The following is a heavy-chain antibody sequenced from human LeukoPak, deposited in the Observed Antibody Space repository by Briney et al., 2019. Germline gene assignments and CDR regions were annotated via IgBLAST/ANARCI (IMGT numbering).Heavy chain of an antibody. J-gene: IGHJ4*02. CDR2: IKQDGSER. V-gene: IGHV3-7*01. CDR3: ARDWGAYYHFFDY. Sequence: GGSLRLSCEASGFSMSVYWMSWARQAPGKGLEWVGNIKQDGSERNYVDSVKGRFTISRDNARKSLYLQMNSLRGEDTAVYYCARDWGAYYHFFDYWGQGTLVTVSS. D-gene: IGHD3-22*01. CDR1: GFSMSVYW.